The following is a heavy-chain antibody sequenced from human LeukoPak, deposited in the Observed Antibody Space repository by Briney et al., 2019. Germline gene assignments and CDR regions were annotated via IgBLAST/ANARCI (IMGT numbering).Heavy chain of an antibody. CDR1: GFTFTNYW. J-gene: IGHJ4*02. Sequence: GGSLRLSCAASGFTFTNYWIHWVRQAPGKGLVWVSHINSDGTSATYADFVKGRLTISRDNAQNTVYLQMNSLRDEDTAVYYCARGGVGCFDYWGQGALVTVSS. D-gene: IGHD6-19*01. V-gene: IGHV3-74*01. CDR2: INSDGTSA. CDR3: ARGGVGCFDY.